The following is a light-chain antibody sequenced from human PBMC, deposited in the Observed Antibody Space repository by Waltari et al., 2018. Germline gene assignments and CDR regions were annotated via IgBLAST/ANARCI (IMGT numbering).Light chain of an antibody. J-gene: IGLJ3*02. V-gene: IGLV2-14*03. CDR3: SSYTSSSTPWV. Sequence: QSALTQPASVSGSPGQPITISCTGTSSDLGGYNYVPWYQHHPGKAPKLIIYDVSNRPSGVSNRFSGSKSGNTASLTISGLQAEDEADYYCSSYTSSSTPWVFGGGTKLTVL. CDR2: DVS. CDR1: SSDLGGYNY.